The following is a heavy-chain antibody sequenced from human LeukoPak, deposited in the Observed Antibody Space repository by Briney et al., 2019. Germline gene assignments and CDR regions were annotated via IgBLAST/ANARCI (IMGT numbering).Heavy chain of an antibody. V-gene: IGHV3-21*01. Sequence: GGSLRLPCAASGFTFNSYSMNGVRHAPGKAREWVSSISSSSSYIYYADSVKGRFTISRDNAKNSLYLQMNSLRAKDTAVYDCARDQNYYDSSGYYGDWGQGTLVTVSS. J-gene: IGHJ4*02. D-gene: IGHD3-22*01. CDR3: ARDQNYYDSSGYYGD. CDR2: ISSSSSYI. CDR1: GFTFNSYS.